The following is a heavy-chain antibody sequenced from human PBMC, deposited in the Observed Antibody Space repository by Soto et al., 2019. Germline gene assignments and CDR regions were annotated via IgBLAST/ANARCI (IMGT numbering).Heavy chain of an antibody. J-gene: IGHJ4*02. D-gene: IGHD3-16*01. CDR1: GYKFIYYW. CDR3: ARALGGEYYDRRSLYSAY. V-gene: IGHV5-51*01. Sequence: GESLKISCKGSGYKFIYYWIGWVRQVPGKGLEWMGSIYPGDFDIKYGPSFQGQVTISADKSITTVYLQWSSLKASDTGIYYCARALGGEYYDRRSLYSAYWGQGTQVTVSS. CDR2: IYPGDFDI.